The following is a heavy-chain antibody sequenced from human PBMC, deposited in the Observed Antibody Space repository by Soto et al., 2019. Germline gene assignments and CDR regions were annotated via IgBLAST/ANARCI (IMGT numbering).Heavy chain of an antibody. V-gene: IGHV3-23*01. D-gene: IGHD6-19*01. CDR3: ARRSSGWYFDY. Sequence: EVQLLESGGGLVQPGGSLRLACAASGFTFSSYAMSWVRQAPGKGLEWVSAISGSGGSTYYADSVKGRFTISRDNSKHTLYLQMNSLRAEDTAVYYCARRSSGWYFDYWGQGTLVTVSS. CDR2: ISGSGGST. CDR1: GFTFSSYA. J-gene: IGHJ4*02.